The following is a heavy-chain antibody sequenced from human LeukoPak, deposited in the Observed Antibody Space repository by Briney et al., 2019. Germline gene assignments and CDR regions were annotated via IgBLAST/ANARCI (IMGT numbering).Heavy chain of an antibody. Sequence: GGSLRLSCAASGFSFSSYTMNLVRQAPGKGLEWVSSIIGTSNTIEYADSVEGRFSISRDNAKNSLYLQMNSLRAEDTAVYYCAELGITMIGGVWGKGTTVTISS. CDR2: IIGTSNTI. D-gene: IGHD3-10*02. J-gene: IGHJ6*04. CDR3: AELGITMIGGV. V-gene: IGHV3-48*01. CDR1: GFSFSSYT.